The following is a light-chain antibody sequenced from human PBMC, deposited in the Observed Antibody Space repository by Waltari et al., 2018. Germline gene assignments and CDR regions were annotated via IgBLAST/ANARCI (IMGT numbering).Light chain of an antibody. CDR3: QQYNTYPYS. Sequence: DTQLTKSTSTLSASIGDRVTITCRASQNIHNWLAWYQQRPGKAPNLLIYKASNLETGVPSRFSGSGSGTEFTLTISTLQPDDFATYYCQQYNTYPYSFGQGTKLEIK. V-gene: IGKV1-5*03. J-gene: IGKJ2*03. CDR1: QNIHNW. CDR2: KAS.